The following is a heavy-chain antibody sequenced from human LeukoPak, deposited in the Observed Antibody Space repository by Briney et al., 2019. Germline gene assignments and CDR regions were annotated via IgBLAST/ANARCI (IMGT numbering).Heavy chain of an antibody. D-gene: IGHD3-22*01. Sequence: GGSLRLSCAASGFTFSDYYMSWIRQAPGKGLEWVSYISSSSSYTNYADSVKGRFTISRDNAKNSLYLQMNSLRAEDTAVYYCARVRYYYDSSGYYYGGYYFDYWGQGTLVTVSS. V-gene: IGHV3-11*05. CDR1: GFTFSDYY. J-gene: IGHJ4*02. CDR3: ARVRYYYDSSGYYYGGYYFDY. CDR2: ISSSSSYT.